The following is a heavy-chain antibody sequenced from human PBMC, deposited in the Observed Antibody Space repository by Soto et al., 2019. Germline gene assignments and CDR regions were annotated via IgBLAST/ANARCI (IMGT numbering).Heavy chain of an antibody. J-gene: IGHJ4*02. CDR2: IYYSGST. Sequence: SETLSLTCTVSGGSISSGGYYWSWIRQHPGKGLEWIGYIYYSGSTYYNPSLKSRVTISVDTSKNQFSLKLSSVTAADTAVYYCARLNGDYGLRSFDYWGQGTLVTVSS. CDR1: GGSISSGGYY. CDR3: ARLNGDYGLRSFDY. D-gene: IGHD4-17*01. V-gene: IGHV4-31*03.